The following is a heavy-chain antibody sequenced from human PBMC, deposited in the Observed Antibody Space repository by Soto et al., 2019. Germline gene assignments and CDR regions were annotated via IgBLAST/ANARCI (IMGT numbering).Heavy chain of an antibody. D-gene: IGHD4-17*01. V-gene: IGHV1-69*04. CDR1: GGTFSSYT. CDR3: ARDHPDDYGDSVQSYYYYYMDV. CDR2: IIPILGIA. Sequence: SVKVSCKASGGTFSSYTISWVRQAPGQGLEWMGRIIPILGIANYAQKFQGRVTITADKSTSTAYMELSSLRSEDTAVYYCARDHPDDYGDSVQSYYYYYMDVWGKGTTVTVS. J-gene: IGHJ6*03.